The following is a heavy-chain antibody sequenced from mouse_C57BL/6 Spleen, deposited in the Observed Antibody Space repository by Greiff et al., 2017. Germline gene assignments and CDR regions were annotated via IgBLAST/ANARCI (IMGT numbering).Heavy chain of an antibody. Sequence: EVQLQQSGPELVKPGASVKISCKASGYSFTGYYMNWVKQSHGKSLEWIGVINPYNGGTSYNQKFKGKATLTVDKSSSTAYMELNSLTSEDSAVYYCARHFVLRAMDYWGQGTSVTVSS. CDR1: GYSFTGYY. V-gene: IGHV1-19*01. CDR3: ARHFVLRAMDY. CDR2: INPYNGGT. J-gene: IGHJ4*01.